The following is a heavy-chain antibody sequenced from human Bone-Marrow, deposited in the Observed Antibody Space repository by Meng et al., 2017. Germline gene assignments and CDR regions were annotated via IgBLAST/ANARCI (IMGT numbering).Heavy chain of an antibody. CDR2: ISSSGSTI. CDR3: ARDYYGSGSYIPYYDYYYGMDV. Sequence: GESLKISCAASGFTSSAYYMTWIRQAPGKGLEWLSYISSSGSTIYYADSVKGRFTISRDNAKNSLYLQMNSLRAEDTAVYYCARDYYGSGSYIPYYDYYYGMDVWGQGTTVTVSS. J-gene: IGHJ6*02. V-gene: IGHV3-11*04. D-gene: IGHD3-10*01. CDR1: GFTSSAYY.